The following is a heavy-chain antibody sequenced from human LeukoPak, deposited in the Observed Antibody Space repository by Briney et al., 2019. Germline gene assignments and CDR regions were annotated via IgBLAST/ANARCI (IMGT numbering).Heavy chain of an antibody. CDR2: ISTGSSYI. Sequence: GGSLRLSCAASGFTFSSYSMNWVRQAPGKGLEWVASISTGSSYIYYADSLKGRFTISRDNAKNSMYLQMNSLRAEDTAVYYCARGGYYNILTGYYNKLLAFDYWGQGTLVTVSS. D-gene: IGHD3-9*01. CDR1: GFTFSSYS. J-gene: IGHJ4*02. V-gene: IGHV3-21*01. CDR3: ARGGYYNILTGYYNKLLAFDY.